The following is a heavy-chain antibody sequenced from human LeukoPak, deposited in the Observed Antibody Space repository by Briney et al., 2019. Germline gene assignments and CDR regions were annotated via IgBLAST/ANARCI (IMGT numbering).Heavy chain of an antibody. CDR2: ISAYNGNT. V-gene: IGHV1-18*01. J-gene: IGHJ5*02. Sequence: ASVKVSCKASGYTFTSYGISWVRQAPGQGLEWMGWISAYNGNTNYAQKLQGRVTMATDTSTSTAYMELRSLRSDDTAVYYCARGRRQPVRQMYWFDPWGQGTLVTVSS. CDR1: GYTFTSYG. D-gene: IGHD1-1*01. CDR3: ARGRRQPVRQMYWFDP.